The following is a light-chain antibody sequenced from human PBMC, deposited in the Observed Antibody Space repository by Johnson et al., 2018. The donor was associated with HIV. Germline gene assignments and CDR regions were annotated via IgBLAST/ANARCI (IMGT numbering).Light chain of an antibody. CDR2: DNN. Sequence: QSVLTQPPSVSAAPGQKVTISCSGSSSNIGNNYVSWYQQLPGTVPKLLIYDNNKRPSGIPDRFSGSKSGTSATLGITGLQTGDEADYYCGTWDSSLSASYVFGTVTKVTVL. CDR1: SSNIGNNY. J-gene: IGLJ1*01. V-gene: IGLV1-51*01. CDR3: GTWDSSLSASYV.